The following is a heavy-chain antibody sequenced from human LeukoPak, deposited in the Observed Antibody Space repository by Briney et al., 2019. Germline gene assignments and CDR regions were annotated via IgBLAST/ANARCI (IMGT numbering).Heavy chain of an antibody. CDR3: AREMAAVVDY. CDR2: IYYSGRT. Sequence: PSETLSLTCTVSGGSISSYYWSWIRQPPGKGLEWIGYIYYSGRTKYNPSLKSRVTISVDTSKNQFSLKLSSVTAADTAVYYCAREMAAVVDYWGQGTLVTVSS. CDR1: GGSISSYY. J-gene: IGHJ4*02. V-gene: IGHV4-59*08. D-gene: IGHD5-24*01.